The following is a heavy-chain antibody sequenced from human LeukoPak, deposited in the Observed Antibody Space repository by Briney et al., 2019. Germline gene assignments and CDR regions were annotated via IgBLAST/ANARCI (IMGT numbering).Heavy chain of an antibody. J-gene: IGHJ4*02. V-gene: IGHV3-11*01. CDR1: GFTFSDYY. D-gene: IGHD2-2*01. CDR3: ARDGTDIVVVPAATYFDY. CDR2: ISSSGSTI. Sequence: GGSLRLSCAASGFTFSDYYMSWIRQAPGKGLEWVSYISSSGSTIYYADSVKGRFAISRDNAKNSLYLQMNSLRAEDTAVYYCARDGTDIVVVPAATYFDYWGQGTLVTVSS.